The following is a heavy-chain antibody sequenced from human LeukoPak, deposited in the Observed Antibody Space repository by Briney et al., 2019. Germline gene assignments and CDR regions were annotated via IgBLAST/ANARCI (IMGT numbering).Heavy chain of an antibody. J-gene: IGHJ4*02. V-gene: IGHV1-58*02. CDR3: AADPGANHSGSGGSAPTAEDDY. CDR2: IVVGSGNT. Sequence: SVKVSCKASGFTFTSSAMQWVRQARGQRLEWIGWIVVGSGNTNYAQKFQERVTITRDMSTSTAYMELSSPRSEDTAVYYCAADPGANHSGSGGSAPTAEDDYWGQGTLVTVSS. CDR1: GFTFTSSA. D-gene: IGHD2-15*01.